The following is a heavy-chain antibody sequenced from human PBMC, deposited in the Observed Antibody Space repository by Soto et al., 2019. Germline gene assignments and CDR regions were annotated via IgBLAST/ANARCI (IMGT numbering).Heavy chain of an antibody. Sequence: PGGSLRLSCAASGFTFNNYWMHWVRQAPGKGLVWVSHINSDGSGTSYVDSVKGRFTISRDNAKNTLYLQTNSLRAEDTAVYYCARDDPGVGIDYWGQGTLVTVSS. CDR1: GFTFNNYW. CDR3: ARDDPGVGIDY. CDR2: INSDGSGT. J-gene: IGHJ4*02. V-gene: IGHV3-74*01. D-gene: IGHD1-26*01.